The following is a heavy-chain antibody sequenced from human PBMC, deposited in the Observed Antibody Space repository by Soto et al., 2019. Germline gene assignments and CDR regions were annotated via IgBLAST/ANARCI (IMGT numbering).Heavy chain of an antibody. Sequence: SETLSLTCTVSGGSISSSSYYWGWIRQPPGKGLEWIGSIYYSGSTYYNPSLKSRVTISVDTSKNQFSLKLSSVTAADTAVYYCARDRASYILTGYYSGFDYWGQGTLVTVSS. CDR1: GGSISSSSYY. V-gene: IGHV4-39*07. J-gene: IGHJ4*02. CDR2: IYYSGST. CDR3: ARDRASYILTGYYSGFDY. D-gene: IGHD3-9*01.